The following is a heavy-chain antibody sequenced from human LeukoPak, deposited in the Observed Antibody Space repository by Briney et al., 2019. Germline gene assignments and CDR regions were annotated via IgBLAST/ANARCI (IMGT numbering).Heavy chain of an antibody. J-gene: IGHJ6*02. D-gene: IGHD3-16*01. V-gene: IGHV3-21*01. CDR2: ISGTGDYI. CDR1: GFIFSDYN. Sequence: GGSLRLSCAASGFIFSDYNMHWVRQTPGKRLEWVSSISGTGDYIHYADSVKGQFTVSRDNSKNSMYLQMSSLRSEDTAVYYCARDLGDLFGLYLWGQGTAVTVSS. CDR3: ARDLGDLFGLYL.